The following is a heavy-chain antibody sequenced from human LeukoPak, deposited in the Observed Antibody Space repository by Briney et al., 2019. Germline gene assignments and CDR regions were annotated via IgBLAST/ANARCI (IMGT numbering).Heavy chain of an antibody. V-gene: IGHV4-39*01. D-gene: IGHD2/OR15-2a*01. CDR3: ASLTGYFGHWRIDY. J-gene: IGHJ4*02. CDR2: IYYSGST. Sequence: SETLSLTCNVSGGSISSSRYYWGWIRRPPGKGLEWIGNIYYSGSTYYNPSLKSPVNISVDSSKNQFSLNLTSVTAADTAVYYCASLTGYFGHWRIDYWGQGTLVTVSS. CDR1: GGSISSSRYY.